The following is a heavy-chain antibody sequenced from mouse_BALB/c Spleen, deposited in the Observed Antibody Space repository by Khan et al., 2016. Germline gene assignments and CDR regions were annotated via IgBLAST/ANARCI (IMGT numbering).Heavy chain of an antibody. D-gene: IGHD2-3*01. CDR2: IDPYNGGT. Sequence: VQLKQSGPELVKPGASVKVSCKASGYSFTDYNIYWVKQSHGESLEWIGYIDPYNGGTSYNQKFKDKATLTVDRSSSTASMHLHSLTSEDSAVXYCVRDGYYDYYAMDYWGHGTSVTVSS. CDR3: VRDGYYDYYAMDY. CDR1: GYSFTDYN. J-gene: IGHJ4*01. V-gene: IGHV1S135*01.